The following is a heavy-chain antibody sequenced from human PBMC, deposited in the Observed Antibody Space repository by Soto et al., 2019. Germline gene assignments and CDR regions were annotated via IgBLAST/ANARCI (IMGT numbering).Heavy chain of an antibody. D-gene: IGHD6-13*01. CDR2: IDWDDDT. V-gene: IGHV2-70*04. CDR1: GFSLSTPGMR. CDR3: ARTTESSSGFDY. Sequence: SGPTLVNPTQTLTLTCTFSGFSLSTPGMRVSWIRQPPGKALEWLARIDWDDDTFYSPSLKTRLTISKDTSKNQVVLTMTNMDPVDTATYYCARTTESSSGFDYWGQGTLVTVSS. J-gene: IGHJ4*02.